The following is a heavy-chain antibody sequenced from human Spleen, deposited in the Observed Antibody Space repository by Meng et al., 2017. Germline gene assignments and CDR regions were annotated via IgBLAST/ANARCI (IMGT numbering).Heavy chain of an antibody. D-gene: IGHD2/OR15-2a*01. V-gene: IGHV3-7*01. CDR2: IKADGSER. CDR3: AREGTYGFYVY. J-gene: IGHJ4*02. CDR1: GFTFSNYW. Sequence: GESLKISCAASGFTFSNYWMTWVRQAPGKGLEWVANIKADGSERFYVGSVKGRFTISRDDAMNSLYLQMNSLRVVDTAIYYCAREGTYGFYVYWGQGTLVTVSS.